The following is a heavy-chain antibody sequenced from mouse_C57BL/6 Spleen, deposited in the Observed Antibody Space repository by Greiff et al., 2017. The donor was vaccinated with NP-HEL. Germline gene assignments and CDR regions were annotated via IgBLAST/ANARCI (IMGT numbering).Heavy chain of an antibody. V-gene: IGHV1-66*01. CDR1: GYSFTSYY. D-gene: IGHD3-3*01. Sequence: QVQLQQSGPELVKPGASVKISCKASGYSFTSYYIHWVKQRPGQGLEWIGWIYPGSGNTKYNEKFKGKATLTADTSSSTAYMQLSSLTSEYSAVYYCARWAAEGWFAYWGQGTLVTVSA. CDR2: IYPGSGNT. J-gene: IGHJ3*01. CDR3: ARWAAEGWFAY.